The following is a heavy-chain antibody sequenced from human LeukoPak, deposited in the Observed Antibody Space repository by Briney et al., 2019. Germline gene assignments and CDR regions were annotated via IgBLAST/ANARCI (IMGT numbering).Heavy chain of an antibody. CDR3: AKDLGIGVVVPAAIGLAFDI. V-gene: IGHV3-23*01. Sequence: GGSLRLSCAAPGFIFSSYSMNWVRQAPGKGLEWVSAISGSGGSTYYADSVKGRFTISRDNSKNTLYLQMNSLRAEDTAVYYCAKDLGIGVVVPAAIGLAFDIWGQGTMVTVSS. CDR1: GFIFSSYS. D-gene: IGHD2-2*01. J-gene: IGHJ3*02. CDR2: ISGSGGST.